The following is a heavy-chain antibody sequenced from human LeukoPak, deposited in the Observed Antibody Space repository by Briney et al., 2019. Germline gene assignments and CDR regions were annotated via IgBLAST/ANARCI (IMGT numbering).Heavy chain of an antibody. CDR3: ARRVGYCSSTSCYAVDY. Sequence: GESLQISFKGSGYSFTSYWIGWVRQMPGKGLEWMGIIYPGDSDTRYSPSFQGQVTISADKSISTAYLQWSSLKASDTAMYYCARRVGYCSSTSCYAVDYWGQGTLVTVSS. CDR1: GYSFTSYW. CDR2: IYPGDSDT. J-gene: IGHJ4*02. D-gene: IGHD2-2*01. V-gene: IGHV5-51*01.